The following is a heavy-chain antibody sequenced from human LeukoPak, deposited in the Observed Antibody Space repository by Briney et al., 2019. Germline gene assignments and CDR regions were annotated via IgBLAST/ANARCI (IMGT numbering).Heavy chain of an antibody. J-gene: IGHJ6*03. V-gene: IGHV1-18*01. CDR1: GYSFPHYG. Sequence: PAVTVSCKTSGYSFPHYGITWVGQARGQGVEWMGWINCYNRKTLYAQKFQGRVTMTTDTSTSTVYMELRSLRADDTAGYYCAREGLRSIAARRGTRDYMDVWGKGTTVIVSS. D-gene: IGHD6-6*01. CDR2: INCYNRKT. CDR3: AREGLRSIAARRGTRDYMDV.